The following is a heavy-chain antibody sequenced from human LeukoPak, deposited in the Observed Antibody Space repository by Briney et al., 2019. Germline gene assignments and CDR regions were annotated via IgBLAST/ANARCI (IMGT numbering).Heavy chain of an antibody. CDR1: GGFINAPSYH. J-gene: IGHJ2*01. CDR3: ARHVRWLQLTLYFDI. D-gene: IGHD5-24*01. V-gene: IGHV4-39*01. CDR2: IYYTGST. Sequence: SETLSLTCTVSGGFINAPSYHWGWIRQSPGKGLEWIGSIYYTGSTSSNPSLNSRVTMSVDTSKKQFSLKLNSMTAADTAVYYCARHVRWLQLTLYFDIWGRGTLVTVSS.